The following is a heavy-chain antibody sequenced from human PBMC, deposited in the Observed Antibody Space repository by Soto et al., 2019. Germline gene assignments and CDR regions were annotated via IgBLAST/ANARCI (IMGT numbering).Heavy chain of an antibody. Sequence: QVQLVQSGAEVKKPGSSVKVSCKASGGTVSSYAISWVRQAPGQGLEWMGGIIPVFGTVNYAQKLQGRVTITADESXXTXDXXLSSLRSEDTSVYYCARGYCSGGSCFKYNYHGMDVWGQGTTVTVSS. J-gene: IGHJ6*02. V-gene: IGHV1-69*12. CDR2: IIPVFGTV. CDR3: ARGYCSGGSCFKYNYHGMDV. D-gene: IGHD2-15*01. CDR1: GGTVSSYA.